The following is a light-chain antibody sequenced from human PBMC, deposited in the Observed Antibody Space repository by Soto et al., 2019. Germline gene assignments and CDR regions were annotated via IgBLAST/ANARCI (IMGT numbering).Light chain of an antibody. J-gene: IGKJ1*01. CDR1: QAIRSA. Sequence: IQLSQSRFCVAAGGFEAVTITCRASQAIRSALGWYQQKPGKAPKLLIYAASTLQSGVPSRFSGSGSGTDFTLTISSLQLDDFATYYCQQCYNTPLTFGQGTKVDIK. V-gene: IGKV1-6*02. CDR2: AAS. CDR3: QQCYNTPLT.